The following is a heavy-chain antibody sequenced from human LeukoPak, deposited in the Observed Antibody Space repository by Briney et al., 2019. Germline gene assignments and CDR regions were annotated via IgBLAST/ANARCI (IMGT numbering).Heavy chain of an antibody. D-gene: IGHD3-22*01. V-gene: IGHV4-34*01. CDR1: GGSFSGYY. CDR2: INHSGST. Sequence: SETLSLTCAVYGGSFSGYYWSWIRQPPGKGLEWIGEINHSGSTNYNPSLKSRVTISVDTSKNQFSLKLSSVTAADTAVYYCARGEYYDSSGYYTNWFDPWGQGTLVTVSS. J-gene: IGHJ5*02. CDR3: ARGEYYDSSGYYTNWFDP.